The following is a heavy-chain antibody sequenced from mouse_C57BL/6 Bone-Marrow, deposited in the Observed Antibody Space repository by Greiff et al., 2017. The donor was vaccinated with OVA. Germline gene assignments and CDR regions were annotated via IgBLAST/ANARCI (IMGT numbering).Heavy chain of an antibody. V-gene: IGHV14-4*01. CDR3: TTETAQAY. CDR2: IDPENGDT. CDR1: GFTIKDDY. D-gene: IGHD3-2*02. Sequence: EVQLQQSGAELVRPGASVKLSCTASGFTIKDDYMHWVKQRPEQGLEWIGWIDPENGDTEYASKFQGKATITADTSSNTAYLQLSSLTSEDTAVYYCTTETAQAYWGQGTTLTVSS. J-gene: IGHJ2*01.